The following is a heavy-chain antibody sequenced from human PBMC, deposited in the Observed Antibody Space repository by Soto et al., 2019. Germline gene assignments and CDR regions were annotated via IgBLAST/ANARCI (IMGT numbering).Heavy chain of an antibody. V-gene: IGHV1-69*13. CDR1: AGTFSSYS. J-gene: IGHJ6*02. CDR3: AREKRGYSGYDFPYFHYGMDV. D-gene: IGHD5-12*01. CDR2: IIPIFGTA. Sequence: SGKVSCKASAGTFSSYSIIWVRQAPGQGLEWMGGIIPIFGTANYAQKFQGRVTITADESTSTAYMELSSLRSEDTAVYYCAREKRGYSGYDFPYFHYGMDVWGQGTTVTVSS.